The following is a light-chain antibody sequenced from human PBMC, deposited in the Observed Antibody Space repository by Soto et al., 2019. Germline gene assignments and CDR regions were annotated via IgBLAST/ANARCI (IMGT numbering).Light chain of an antibody. CDR1: SRDVGGYNY. V-gene: IGLV2-14*01. CDR3: SSYTSSSTPWV. Sequence: QSALTQPASVSGSPGQSITISCTGTSRDVGGYNYVSWYQQHPGKAPKLMIYDVSNRPSGVSNRFSGYKSGNTASLTISGLHAEDEADYYCSSYTSSSTPWVFGVGTKLPVL. CDR2: DVS. J-gene: IGLJ3*02.